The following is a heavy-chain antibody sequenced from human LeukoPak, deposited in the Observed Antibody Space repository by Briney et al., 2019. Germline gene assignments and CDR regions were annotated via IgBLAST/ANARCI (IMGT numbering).Heavy chain of an antibody. J-gene: IGHJ4*02. Sequence: SETLSLTCTVSGGSISSGSYYWSWIRQPAGKGLEWIGRIYTSGSTNYNPSLKSRVTISVDTSKNQFSLKLSSVTAADTAVYYCARDGEPGYQGSQYFDYWGQGTLVTVSS. CDR2: IYTSGST. D-gene: IGHD5-18*01. V-gene: IGHV4-61*02. CDR1: GGSISSGSYY. CDR3: ARDGEPGYQGSQYFDY.